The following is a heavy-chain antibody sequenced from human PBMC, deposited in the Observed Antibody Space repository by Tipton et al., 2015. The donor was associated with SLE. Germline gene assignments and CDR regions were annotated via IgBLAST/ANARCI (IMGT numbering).Heavy chain of an antibody. CDR3: ARDLAARFRFDY. D-gene: IGHD6-6*01. CDR2: IIPIFGTA. Sequence: QSGPEVKKPGSSVKVSCKASGGTFSSYAISWVRQAPGQGLEWMGGIIPIFGTANYAQKFQGRVTITADESTSTAYMELSSLRSEDTAVYYCARDLAARFRFDYWGQGTLVTVSS. V-gene: IGHV1-69*01. J-gene: IGHJ4*02. CDR1: GGTFSSYA.